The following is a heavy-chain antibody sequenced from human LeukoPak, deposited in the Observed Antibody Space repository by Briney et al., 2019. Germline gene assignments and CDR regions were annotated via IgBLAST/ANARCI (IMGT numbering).Heavy chain of an antibody. V-gene: IGHV4-4*02. Sequence: SETLSLTCAVSGGSISSSNWWSWVRQPPGKGLEWIGEIYHSGSTNYNPSLKSRVTISVDKSKNQFSLKLSSVTAADTAVYYCARGSYCSSTSCYLRWFDPWGQGTLVTVSS. D-gene: IGHD2-2*01. CDR2: IYHSGST. CDR1: GGSISSSNW. CDR3: ARGSYCSSTSCYLRWFDP. J-gene: IGHJ5*02.